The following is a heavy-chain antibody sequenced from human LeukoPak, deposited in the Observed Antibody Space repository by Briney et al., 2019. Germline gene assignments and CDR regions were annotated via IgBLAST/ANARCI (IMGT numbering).Heavy chain of an antibody. CDR1: GYTFTSYG. CDR2: MNPNSGNT. J-gene: IGHJ4*02. Sequence: ASVKVSCKASGYTFTSYGISWVRQAPGQGLEWMGWMNPNSGNTGYAQKFQGRVTMTEDTSTDTAYMELSSLRSEDTAVYYCATIGTKVGAILWDYWGQGTLVTVSS. D-gene: IGHD1-26*01. V-gene: IGHV1-8*02. CDR3: ATIGTKVGAILWDY.